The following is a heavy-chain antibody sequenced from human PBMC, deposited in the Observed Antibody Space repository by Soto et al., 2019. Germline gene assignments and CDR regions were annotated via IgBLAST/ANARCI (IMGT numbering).Heavy chain of an antibody. CDR3: ARAGLLSGGVIGSLLDY. Sequence: QVQLVQSGAEVKKPGSSVKVSCRASEGTFSSYVISWVRQPPGQGLEWMGGIIPIFVPATSAQRFQGRVTITADEATSTAYMELSSLRSEDTAVYYCARAGLLSGGVIGSLLDYWGQGTLVTVSS. V-gene: IGHV1-69*12. CDR2: IIPIFVPA. J-gene: IGHJ4*02. CDR1: EGTFSSYV. D-gene: IGHD3-16*02.